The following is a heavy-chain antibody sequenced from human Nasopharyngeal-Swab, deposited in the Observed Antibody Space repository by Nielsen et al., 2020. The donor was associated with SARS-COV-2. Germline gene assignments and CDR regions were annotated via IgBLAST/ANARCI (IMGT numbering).Heavy chain of an antibody. D-gene: IGHD3-16*01. Sequence: WIRQPPGKGLEWIGFIYYSGTTSYNPSLMNRVTITVDTSKNQFSLDLNSVTAADTAVYYCAGGTYYYYGMDVGGQGITVTVSS. CDR2: IYYSGTT. J-gene: IGHJ6*02. V-gene: IGHV4-59*01. CDR3: AGGTYYYYGMDV.